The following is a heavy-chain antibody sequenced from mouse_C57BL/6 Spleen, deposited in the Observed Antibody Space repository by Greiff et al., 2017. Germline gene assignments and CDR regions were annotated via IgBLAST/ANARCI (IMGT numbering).Heavy chain of an antibody. CDR3: ARGANWDVPYFDY. J-gene: IGHJ2*01. CDR2: INPNNGGT. CDR1: GYTFTDYY. D-gene: IGHD4-1*02. Sequence: VQLKQSGPELVKPGASVKISCKASGYTFTDYYMNWVKQSHGKSLEWIGDINPNNGGTSYNQKFKGKATLTVDKSSSTAYMELRSLTSEDSAVYYCARGANWDVPYFDYWGQGTTLTVSS. V-gene: IGHV1-26*01.